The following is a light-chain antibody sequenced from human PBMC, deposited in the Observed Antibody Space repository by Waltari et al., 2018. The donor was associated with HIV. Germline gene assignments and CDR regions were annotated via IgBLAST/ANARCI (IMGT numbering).Light chain of an antibody. CDR3: QQYDSDPS. CDR1: LSVNTW. CDR2: KSY. V-gene: IGKV1-5*03. Sequence: ILMTQSPSTLSAFVGDRVSINCRASLSVNTWFAWYQQKPGRPTKLLIYKSYILQVGVPTRFSGSGAGTKFTLTITSLQPDDFATYDCQQYDSDPSFGQGTRL. J-gene: IGKJ5*01.